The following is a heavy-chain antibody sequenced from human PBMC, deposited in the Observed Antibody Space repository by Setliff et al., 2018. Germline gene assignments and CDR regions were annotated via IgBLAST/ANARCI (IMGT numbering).Heavy chain of an antibody. CDR2: INSDGSST. CDR3: ARGPWKHSAYYYYYYMDV. Sequence: TGGSLRLSCAASGFTLSSYWMHWVRQAPGKGLVWVSRINSDGSSTSYADSVEGRFTISRDNAKNTLYLQMNSLRAEDTAVYYCARGPWKHSAYYYYYYMDVWGKGTTVTVSS. J-gene: IGHJ6*03. CDR1: GFTLSSYW. D-gene: IGHD1-1*01. V-gene: IGHV3-74*01.